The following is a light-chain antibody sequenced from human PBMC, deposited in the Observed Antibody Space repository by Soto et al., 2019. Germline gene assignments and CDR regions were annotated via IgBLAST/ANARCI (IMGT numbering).Light chain of an antibody. J-gene: IGLJ2*01. CDR3: SSYTSNSTPVV. V-gene: IGLV2-14*01. CDR1: SSDVGGSNY. CDR2: EVS. Sequence: QSALTQPASVSGSPGQSITISCTGTSSDVGGSNYVSWYQQFPGKAPKLMIYEVSNRPSGVSNRFSGSKSGNTASLTISGLQPEDEAGYYCSSYTSNSTPVVFGGGTKLTVL.